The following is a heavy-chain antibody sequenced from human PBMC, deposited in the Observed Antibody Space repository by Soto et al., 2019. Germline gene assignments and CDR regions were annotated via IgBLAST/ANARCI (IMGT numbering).Heavy chain of an antibody. V-gene: IGHV3-21*01. CDR2: ISSSGYI. Sequence: GGSLRLSCAASGFNFEGYTITGVRQAPGKRLEWLSSISSSGYIFSTDSVRGRFTISRDNAKNSVYLQINSLRAEDTAVYFCARDCSGGSCYPGMDVWGQGTTVTVSS. J-gene: IGHJ6*02. CDR1: GFNFEGYT. D-gene: IGHD2-15*01. CDR3: ARDCSGGSCYPGMDV.